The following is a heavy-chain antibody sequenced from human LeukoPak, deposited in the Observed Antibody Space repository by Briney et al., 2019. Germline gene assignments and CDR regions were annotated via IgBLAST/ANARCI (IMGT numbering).Heavy chain of an antibody. CDR1: GLTFSIYA. J-gene: IGHJ4*02. V-gene: IGHV3-21*05. CDR2: IGGRDNGT. CDR3: ATVRGDCGGDCYSLFDY. Sequence: GGSLRLSCAASGLTFSIYAMTWVRQGPGKGLELVSGIGGRDNGTWYADSVKGRFTISRDNAKNSLYLQMNSLRAEDTAVYYCATVRGDCGGDCYSLFDYWGQGTLVTVSS. D-gene: IGHD2-21*02.